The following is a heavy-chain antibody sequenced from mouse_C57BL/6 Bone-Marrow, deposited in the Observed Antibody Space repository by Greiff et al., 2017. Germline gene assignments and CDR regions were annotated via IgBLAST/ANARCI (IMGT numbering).Heavy chain of an antibody. V-gene: IGHV1-64*01. CDR1: GYTFTSYW. Sequence: VQLQQPGAELVKPGASVKLSCKASGYTFTSYWMHWVKQRPGQGLEWIGMIHPNSGSTTYNEKFKSKATLTVDKSSSTAYMQLSSLTSESSAVYCCALSDTYPYYFDYWGQGTTLTVSS. CDR3: ALSDTYPYYFDY. J-gene: IGHJ2*01. CDR2: IHPNSGST. D-gene: IGHD6-2*01.